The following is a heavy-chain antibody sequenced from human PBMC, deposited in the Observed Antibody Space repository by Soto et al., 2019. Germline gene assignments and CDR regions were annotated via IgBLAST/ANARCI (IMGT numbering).Heavy chain of an antibody. CDR3: ARGDNWRLDH. CDR1: GDSITSSAW. J-gene: IGHJ4*02. D-gene: IGHD1-20*01. Sequence: QVQLQESGPGLVKPSGTLSLTCAVSGDSITSSAWWSCVRQPPGKGLEWIGEIHLGGTTNYNPSLKSRVTISVDKSKNQFSLILNSVTAADTAIYYCARGDNWRLDHWGQGTLVTVSS. CDR2: IHLGGTT. V-gene: IGHV4-4*02.